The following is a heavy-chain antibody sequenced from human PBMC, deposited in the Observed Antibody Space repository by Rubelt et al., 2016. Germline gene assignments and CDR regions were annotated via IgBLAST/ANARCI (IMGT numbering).Heavy chain of an antibody. Sequence: EVQLVESGGGLVKHGGSLRLSCPGSGFVFSDAWLTWVRQAPGKGLEWVARIKSKTDGGTTDFAAAVKGRFSISRDDETNKLYLQMNILKTEDTAMYYCLTGRRTTRGYWGQGTLVTVSS. CDR3: LTGRRTTRGY. V-gene: IGHV3-15*01. J-gene: IGHJ4*02. CDR2: IKSKTDGGTT. CDR1: GFVFSDAW. D-gene: IGHD1-1*01.